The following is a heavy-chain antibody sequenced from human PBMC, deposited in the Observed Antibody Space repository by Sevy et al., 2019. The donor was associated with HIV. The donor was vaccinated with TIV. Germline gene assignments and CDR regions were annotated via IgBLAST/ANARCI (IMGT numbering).Heavy chain of an antibody. V-gene: IGHV4-30-4*01. CDR2: IFYSGST. CDR3: ARQRARRGYFYFGS. Sequence: SETLSLTCTVSGGSISSGDYYWSWIRQPPGKGLEWIGYIFYSGSTYFNPSLKSRVTISLDTSKSQFSLRLSSVTAAETAVFYWARQRARRGYFYFGSWGQGTLVTVSS. CDR1: GGSISSGDYY. J-gene: IGHJ4*02. D-gene: IGHD3-3*01.